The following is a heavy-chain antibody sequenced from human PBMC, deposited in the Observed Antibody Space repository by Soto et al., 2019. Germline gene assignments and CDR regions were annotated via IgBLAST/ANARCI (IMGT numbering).Heavy chain of an antibody. J-gene: IGHJ4*02. D-gene: IGHD3-9*01. CDR2: ISSSSSTI. CDR3: ARDRMLRYFDWFQTPGGYSSLKYNFDY. V-gene: IGHV3-48*01. Sequence: PGGSLRLSCAASGFTFSSYSMNSVRQAPGKGLEWVSYISSSSSTIYYADSVKGRFTISRDNAKNSLYLQMNSLRAEDTAVYYCARDRMLRYFDWFQTPGGYSSLKYNFDYWGQGTLVTVSS. CDR1: GFTFSSYS.